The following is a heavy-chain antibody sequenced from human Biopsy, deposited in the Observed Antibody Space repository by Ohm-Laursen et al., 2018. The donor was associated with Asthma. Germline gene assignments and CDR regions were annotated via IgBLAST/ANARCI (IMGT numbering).Heavy chain of an antibody. CDR2: IIPIFGPT. V-gene: IGHV1-69*15. D-gene: IGHD2-2*01. CDR3: ARGPEYVRSSGALDY. J-gene: IGHJ4*02. CDR1: GGTFSSNS. Sequence: ASSVKASCKASGGTFSSNSINWVRQAPGQGLEWMGRIIPIFGPTNYAQKFQGRVTISADDSTSTAYMELSSLSSEDTALYYCARGPEYVRSSGALDYWGQGTLVTVSS.